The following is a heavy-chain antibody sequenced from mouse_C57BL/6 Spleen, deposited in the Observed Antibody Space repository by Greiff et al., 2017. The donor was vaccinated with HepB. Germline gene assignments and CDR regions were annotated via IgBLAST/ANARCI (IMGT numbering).Heavy chain of an antibody. J-gene: IGHJ3*01. CDR1: GYAFTNYL. Sequence: VQLQQSGAELVRPGTSVKVSCKASGYAFTNYLIEWVKQRPGQGLEWIGVINPGSGGTNYNEKFKGKATLTADKSSSSAYMQLSSLTSEDSAVYFGARRGYYGSSYWFAYWGQGTLVTVSA. CDR3: ARRGYYGSSYWFAY. CDR2: INPGSGGT. D-gene: IGHD1-1*01. V-gene: IGHV1-54*01.